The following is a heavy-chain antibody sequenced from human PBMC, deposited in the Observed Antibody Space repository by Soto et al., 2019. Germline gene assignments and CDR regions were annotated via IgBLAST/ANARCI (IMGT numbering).Heavy chain of an antibody. V-gene: IGHV4-31*03. D-gene: IGHD3-22*01. J-gene: IGHJ3*02. CDR2: IYYSGST. Sequence: PSETLSLTCTVSGGSISSGGYYWSWIRQHPGKGLEWIGYIYYSGSTYYNPSLKSRVTISVDTSKNQFSLKLSSVTAADTAVYYCARDRSYDSSGYTGAFDRWGKGTIVTV. CDR1: GGSISSGGYY. CDR3: ARDRSYDSSGYTGAFDR.